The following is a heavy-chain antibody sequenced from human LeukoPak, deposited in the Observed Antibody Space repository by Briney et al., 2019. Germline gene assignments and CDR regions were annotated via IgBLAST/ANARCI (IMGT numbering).Heavy chain of an antibody. CDR3: VRPPGHFDSSGQFN. D-gene: IGHD3-22*01. CDR1: GFTVNTNY. Sequence: GGSLRLSCAASGFTVNTNYMGWVRQAPGKGLEWVSLTYGATNTYYADSVKGRFTISRDNSKNTLYLQIDSLRADDTAVYYCVRPPGHFDSSGQFNWGQGTLVTVSS. V-gene: IGHV3-53*01. J-gene: IGHJ4*02. CDR2: TYGATNT.